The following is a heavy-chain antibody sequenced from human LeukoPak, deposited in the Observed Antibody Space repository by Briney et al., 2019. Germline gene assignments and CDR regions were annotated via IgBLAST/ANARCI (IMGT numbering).Heavy chain of an antibody. J-gene: IGHJ4*02. D-gene: IGHD1-26*01. CDR1: GGSISSSSYY. CDR3: ASSVRSGSSLDY. V-gene: IGHV4-39*01. Sequence: SETLSLACTVSGGSISSSSYYWGWIRQPPGKGLEWIGSIYYSGSTYYNPSLKSRVTISVDTSKNQFSLKLSSVTAADTAVYYCASSVRSGSSLDYWGQGTLVTVSS. CDR2: IYYSGST.